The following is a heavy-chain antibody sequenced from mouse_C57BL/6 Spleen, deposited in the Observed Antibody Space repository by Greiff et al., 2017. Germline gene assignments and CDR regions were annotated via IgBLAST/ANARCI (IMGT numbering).Heavy chain of an antibody. CDR3: ARDYYGW. Sequence: LQQSGAELVRPGASVKMSCKASGYTFTSYHMHWVKQTPRQGLEWIGAIYPGNGDTSYNQKFKGKATLTVDKSSSTAYMQLSSLTSEDSAVYFCARDYYGWWGQGTTLTVSS. D-gene: IGHD1-1*01. CDR2: IYPGNGDT. J-gene: IGHJ2*01. CDR1: GYTFTSYH. V-gene: IGHV1-12*01.